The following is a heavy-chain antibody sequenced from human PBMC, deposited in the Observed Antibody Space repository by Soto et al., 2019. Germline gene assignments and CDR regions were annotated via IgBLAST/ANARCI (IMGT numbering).Heavy chain of an antibody. Sequence: EVQLVESGGGLVQPGGSLRLSCAASGFTFGSYPMHWVRQAPGKGLEYVSAISTNGDSTFYANSVKGRFTISRDNSKNTLYLQMGSLRGEDMGVYYCAREGMSRPGWVFDDWGQGTLVTASS. CDR2: ISTNGDST. CDR1: GFTFGSYP. V-gene: IGHV3-64*01. CDR3: AREGMSRPGWVFDD. D-gene: IGHD6-13*01. J-gene: IGHJ4*02.